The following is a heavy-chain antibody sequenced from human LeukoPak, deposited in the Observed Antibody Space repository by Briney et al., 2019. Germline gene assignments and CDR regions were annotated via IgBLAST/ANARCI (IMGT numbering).Heavy chain of an antibody. CDR1: GYTFTSYD. D-gene: IGHD3-22*01. V-gene: IGHV1-8*01. CDR2: MNPNSGNT. Sequence: ASVKVSCKASGYTFTSYDINWVRQATGQGIEWMGWMNPNSGNTGYAQKFQGRVTMNRNTTISKAYMELSSLRSEDTAVYYCARGRSQVKGDYYYYYMDVWGKGTTVTVSS. J-gene: IGHJ6*03. CDR3: ARGRSQVKGDYYYYYMDV.